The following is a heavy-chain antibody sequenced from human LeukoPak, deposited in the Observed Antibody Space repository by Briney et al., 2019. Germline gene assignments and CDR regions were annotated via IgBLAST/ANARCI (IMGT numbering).Heavy chain of an antibody. CDR1: GGSISSYY. V-gene: IGHV4-4*07. Sequence: SETLSLTCTVSGGSISSYYWSWIRQPAGKGLEWIGRIYTSGSTNYNPSLKSRVTMSVDTSKNQFSLKLSSVTAADTAVYYCARGLAAAASYYYYYSYMDVWGKGTTVTVSS. CDR3: ARGLAAAASYYYYYSYMDV. J-gene: IGHJ6*03. D-gene: IGHD6-13*01. CDR2: IYTSGST.